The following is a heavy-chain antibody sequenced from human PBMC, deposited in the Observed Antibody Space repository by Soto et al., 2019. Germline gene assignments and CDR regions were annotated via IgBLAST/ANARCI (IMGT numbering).Heavy chain of an antibody. D-gene: IGHD1-26*01. J-gene: IGHJ4*02. CDR3: VTAGTVGSAFDY. Sequence: AGGSLRLSCVASGFTFSNYAMHWVRQAPGKGLVWVSRIRSDGNTTSYADSVKDRFSISRDNAKNSVFLQMNSLRAEDTAVYFCVTAGTVGSAFDYWGQGTLVTVSS. CDR2: IRSDGNTT. V-gene: IGHV3-74*01. CDR1: GFTFSNYA.